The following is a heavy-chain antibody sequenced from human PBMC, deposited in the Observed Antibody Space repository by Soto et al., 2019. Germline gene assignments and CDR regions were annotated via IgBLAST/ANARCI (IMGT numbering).Heavy chain of an antibody. V-gene: IGHV3-23*01. CDR3: AKVSSLYGDYVPSSGLDDF. J-gene: IGHJ4*02. CDR2: ITYIGGAT. Sequence: EAQLLESGGGFVQPGGSLRLSCAASGFTFSSYAMAWVHQAPGKGLEWVSGITYIGGATFYADSVKGRFTISRDNVRNTLYLQMNRLRVEDTAVYYCAKVSSLYGDYVPSSGLDDFWGQGTLVTVSS. CDR1: GFTFSSYA. D-gene: IGHD4-17*01.